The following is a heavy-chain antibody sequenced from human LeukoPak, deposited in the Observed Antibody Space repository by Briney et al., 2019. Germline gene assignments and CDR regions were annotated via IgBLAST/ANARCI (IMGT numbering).Heavy chain of an antibody. D-gene: IGHD3-10*01. Sequence: GGSLRLSCAASGFTFSSYAMHWVRQAPGKGLEWVAFISYNGSNKYYADSVKGRFTISRDNSKNTLYLQMNSLRAEDTAVYYCERDGWYYYGSGSYLLGGDYWGQGTLVTVSS. CDR1: GFTFSSYA. J-gene: IGHJ4*02. V-gene: IGHV3-30*04. CDR3: ERDGWYYYGSGSYLLGGDY. CDR2: ISYNGSNK.